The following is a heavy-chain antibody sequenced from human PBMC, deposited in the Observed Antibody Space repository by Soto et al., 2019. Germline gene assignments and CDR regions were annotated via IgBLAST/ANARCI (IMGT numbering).Heavy chain of an antibody. D-gene: IGHD4-17*01. CDR2: ISSSSSTI. CDR1: GFTFSSYS. V-gene: IGHV3-48*01. J-gene: IGHJ6*02. CDR3: ARDPAYGDHYYYGMDV. Sequence: HPGGSLRLSCAASGFTFSSYSMNWVRQAPGKGLEWVSYISSSSSTIYYADSVKGRFTISRDNAKNSLYLQMNSLRAEDTAVYYCARDPAYGDHYYYGMDVWGQGTTVTVSS.